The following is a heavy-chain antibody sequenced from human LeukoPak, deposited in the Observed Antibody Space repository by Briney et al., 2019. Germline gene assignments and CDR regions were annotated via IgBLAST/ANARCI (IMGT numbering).Heavy chain of an antibody. J-gene: IGHJ6*03. D-gene: IGHD4-17*01. CDR1: GITFSNYW. V-gene: IGHV3-21*01. Sequence: TGGSLRLSCAASGITFSNYWMHWVRQAPGKGLEWVSAISSDSSYIYYADSVRGRFTISRDNAKNSLYLQMSSLRAEDTAVYYCARIRDFGASYHYFYMDVWGKGTTVTVSS. CDR3: ARIRDFGASYHYFYMDV. CDR2: ISSDSSYI.